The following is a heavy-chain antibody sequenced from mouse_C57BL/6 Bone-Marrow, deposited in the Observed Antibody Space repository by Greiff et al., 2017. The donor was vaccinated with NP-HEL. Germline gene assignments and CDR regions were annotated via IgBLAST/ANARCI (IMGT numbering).Heavy chain of an antibody. Sequence: QVQLQQPGAELVKPGASVKLSCKASGYTFTSYWMPWVKQRPGRGLEWIGRIDPSSGGTKYNEKFKSKATMTVDKPSSTAYMQLSSLTSEDSAVYYCARRQGSSGSSFAYWGQGTLVTVSA. D-gene: IGHD3-2*02. CDR1: GYTFTSYW. CDR3: ARRQGSSGSSFAY. J-gene: IGHJ3*01. CDR2: IDPSSGGT. V-gene: IGHV1-72*01.